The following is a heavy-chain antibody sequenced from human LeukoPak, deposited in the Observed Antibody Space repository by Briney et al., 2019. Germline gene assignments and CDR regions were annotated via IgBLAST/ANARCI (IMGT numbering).Heavy chain of an antibody. J-gene: IGHJ4*02. CDR3: AKDQQLQPFHY. V-gene: IGHV3-11*04. D-gene: IGHD2-2*01. CDR2: ISSSGSTI. CDR1: GFTFSDYY. Sequence: GGSLRLSCAASGFTFSDYYMSWIRQAPGKGLEWVSYISSSGSTIYYADSVKGRFTISRDNAKNTLYLQMNSLRPEDTSVYYCAKDQQLQPFHYWGQGTLVTVSS.